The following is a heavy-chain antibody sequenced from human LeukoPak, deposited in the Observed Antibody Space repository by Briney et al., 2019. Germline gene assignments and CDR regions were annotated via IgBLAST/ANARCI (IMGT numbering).Heavy chain of an antibody. Sequence: PSETLSLTCTVSGGSISSSSYYWGWIRQPPGKGLGWIGSIYYSGSTYYNPSLKSRVTISVDTSKNQFSLKLSSVTAADTAVYYCARVDYYDSSGYFRKRRYYFDYWGQGTLVTVSS. J-gene: IGHJ4*02. V-gene: IGHV4-39*01. CDR2: IYYSGST. CDR3: ARVDYYDSSGYFRKRRYYFDY. CDR1: GGSISSSSYY. D-gene: IGHD3-22*01.